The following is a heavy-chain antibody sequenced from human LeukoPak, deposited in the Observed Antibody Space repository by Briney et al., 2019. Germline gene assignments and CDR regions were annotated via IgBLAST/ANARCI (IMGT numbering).Heavy chain of an antibody. CDR3: VKAILTGYYRGYFDY. CDR2: ISGSGGST. D-gene: IGHD3-9*01. V-gene: IGHV3-23*01. CDR1: GFTFSSFA. Sequence: GGSLRLSCAASGFTFSSFAMSWVRQPPGKVLEWVSAISGSGGSTYYADSVKGRFTISRDNSKNTLYLQMNSLRAEDTAVYYCVKAILTGYYRGYFDYWGQGTLVTVSS. J-gene: IGHJ4*02.